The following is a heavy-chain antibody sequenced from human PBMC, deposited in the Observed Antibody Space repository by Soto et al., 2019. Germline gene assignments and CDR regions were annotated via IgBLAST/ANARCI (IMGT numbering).Heavy chain of an antibody. CDR1: GTSISNSNW. CDR3: AVPGAGDFDY. V-gene: IGHV4-4*02. Sequence: QVQLQESGPGLVEPSGTLSLTCAASGTSISNSNWWSWVRQSPGKGLEWIGEIYHSGTTNCNPSLKSRLTISVDKSKNQFFLRLTSVTAADTAVYYCAVPGAGDFDYWGQGTLVTVSS. D-gene: IGHD6-13*01. J-gene: IGHJ4*02. CDR2: IYHSGTT.